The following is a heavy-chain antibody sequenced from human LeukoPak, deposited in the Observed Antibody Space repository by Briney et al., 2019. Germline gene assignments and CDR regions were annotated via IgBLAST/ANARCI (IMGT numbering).Heavy chain of an antibody. CDR2: IRYDGNNT. Sequence: GGSLRLSCAASGFTFSNYGMHWVRQAPGKGLEWVAFIRYDGNNTYYADSVKGRFTISRDNSKNTLYLQMNSLRAEDTALYYCAKISLKLAAGGPPRDYGGQGTLVTVSS. J-gene: IGHJ4*02. CDR1: GFTFSNYG. CDR3: AKISLKLAAGGPPRDY. D-gene: IGHD6-13*01. V-gene: IGHV3-30*02.